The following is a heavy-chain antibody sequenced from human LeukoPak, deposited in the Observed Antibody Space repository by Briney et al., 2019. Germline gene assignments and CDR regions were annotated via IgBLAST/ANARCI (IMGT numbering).Heavy chain of an antibody. CDR2: ISYDGSNK. Sequence: GRSLRLSCAASGFTFSSYAMHWVRQAPGKGLEWVAVISYDGSNKYYADSVKGRFTISRGNSKNTLYLQMNSLRAEDTAVYYCARLCGGDCYDFDYWGQGTLVTVSS. J-gene: IGHJ4*02. CDR1: GFTFSSYA. D-gene: IGHD2-21*02. CDR3: ARLCGGDCYDFDY. V-gene: IGHV3-30-3*01.